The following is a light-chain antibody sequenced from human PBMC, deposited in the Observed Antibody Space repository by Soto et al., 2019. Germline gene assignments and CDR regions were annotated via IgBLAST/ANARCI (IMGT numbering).Light chain of an antibody. CDR1: SSDVGGYNH. J-gene: IGLJ1*01. Sequence: QPVQTQPRSVPRSPGQSVTISCTGASSDVGGYNHVPWYQQHPGQAAKLIIYDVSKRPSGVPDRFSGSKSGNTASLTVSGLQTEDEADYYCCSYAGRYTYVFGTGTKVTGL. CDR2: DVS. V-gene: IGLV2-11*01. CDR3: CSYAGRYTYV.